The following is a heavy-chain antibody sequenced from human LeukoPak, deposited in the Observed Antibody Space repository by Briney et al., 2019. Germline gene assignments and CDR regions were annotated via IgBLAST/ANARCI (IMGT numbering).Heavy chain of an antibody. J-gene: IGHJ4*02. CDR3: ARDLRSSGWYVFDH. V-gene: IGHV4-4*07. CDR1: GDSISGYY. D-gene: IGHD6-19*01. Sequence: SETLSLTCTVSGDSISGYYWSWIRQPAGKGLEWIGRIYTSGSTNHNPSLKSRVTMSVDTSKNQLSLKLSSVTAADTAVYYCARDLRSSGWYVFDHWGRGTLVTVSS. CDR2: IYTSGST.